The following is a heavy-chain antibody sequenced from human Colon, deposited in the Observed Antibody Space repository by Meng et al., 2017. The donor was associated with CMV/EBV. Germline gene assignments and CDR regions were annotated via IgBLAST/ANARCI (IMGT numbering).Heavy chain of an antibody. D-gene: IGHD6-19*01. J-gene: IGHJ4*02. CDR3: AREVAVAGHFDY. V-gene: IGHV1-3*01. CDR2: INAGDGYT. Sequence: CTSSGYTFTSYTMHWVRQAPGQRLEWMGWINAGDGYTKYSQKFQGRVTITRDTSANTAYMEVSSLRSEDTAVYYCAREVAVAGHFDYWGQGTLVTVSS. CDR1: GYTFTSYT.